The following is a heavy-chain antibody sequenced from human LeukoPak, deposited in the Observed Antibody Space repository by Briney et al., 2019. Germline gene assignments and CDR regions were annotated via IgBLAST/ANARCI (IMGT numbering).Heavy chain of an antibody. CDR3: GSMVREGEDY. J-gene: IGHJ4*02. CDR2: ISSSSSYK. V-gene: IGHV3-21*01. CDR1: GFTFSSYS. Sequence: GGSLRLSCAASGFTFSSYSMNWVRQAPGKGLEWVSSISSSSSYKYYADSVKGRFTISRDNAKNSVYLQMNSLRAEDTAVYYCGSMVREGEDYWGQGTLVTVSS. D-gene: IGHD3-10*01.